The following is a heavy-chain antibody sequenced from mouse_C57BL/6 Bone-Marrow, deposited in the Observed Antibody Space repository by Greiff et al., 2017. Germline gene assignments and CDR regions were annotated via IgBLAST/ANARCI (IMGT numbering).Heavy chain of an antibody. D-gene: IGHD1-1*01. CDR2: SRNKANDYTT. CDR3: ARDYYGSRIAY. CDR1: GFTFSDFY. Sequence: EVQLVESGGGLVQPGRSLRLSCATSGFTFSDFYMEWVRQAPGKGLEWIAASRNKANDYTTEYSASVKGRFIVSRDTSQSILYLQMNALRAEDTAIYYCARDYYGSRIAYWGQGTLVTVSA. V-gene: IGHV7-1*01. J-gene: IGHJ3*01.